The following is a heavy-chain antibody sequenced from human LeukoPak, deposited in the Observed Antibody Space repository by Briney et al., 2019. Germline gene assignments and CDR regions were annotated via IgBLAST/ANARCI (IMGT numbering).Heavy chain of an antibody. V-gene: IGHV4-59*08. D-gene: IGHD2-21*02. CDR2: IYYSGST. CDR1: GGSISSYY. CDR3: ARLGSGDSNFDY. Sequence: SETLSLTCTVSGGSISSYYWSWIWQPPGKGLEWIGYIYYSGSTNYNPSLKSRVTISVDTSKNQFSLKLSSVTAADTAVYYCARLGSGDSNFDYWGQGTLVTVSS. J-gene: IGHJ4*02.